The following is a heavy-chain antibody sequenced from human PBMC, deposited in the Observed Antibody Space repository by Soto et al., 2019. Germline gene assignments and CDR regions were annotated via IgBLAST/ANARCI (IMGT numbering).Heavy chain of an antibody. J-gene: IGHJ4*02. V-gene: IGHV3-74*01. D-gene: IGHD6-19*01. Sequence: EVQLVESGGGLVQPGGSLRLSCVASGFTFRDSWMPWVRQAPGKGLVWLSRIIGDGSGANYADSVGGRFTISRDNAKNTVYLHMNSLRAEDTAVYYCARVAVAARGIDSWGQGTLVTVSS. CDR1: GFTFRDSW. CDR3: ARVAVAARGIDS. CDR2: IIGDGSGA.